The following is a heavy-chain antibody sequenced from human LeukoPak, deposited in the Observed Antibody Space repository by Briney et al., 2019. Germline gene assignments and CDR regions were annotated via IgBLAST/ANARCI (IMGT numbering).Heavy chain of an antibody. D-gene: IGHD6-13*01. CDR1: GYSISSGSY. CDR2: IYTRGST. V-gene: IGHV4-4*07. J-gene: IGHJ2*01. Sequence: PSETLSLTCTVSGYSISSGSYWGWIRKPAGKGLEWLGRIYTRGSTNYNPSLKSRVSMSVDTSKKQFSLKLSSVTAADTAVYYCARLSSSWYQDWYFDLWGRGTLVTVSS. CDR3: ARLSSSWYQDWYFDL.